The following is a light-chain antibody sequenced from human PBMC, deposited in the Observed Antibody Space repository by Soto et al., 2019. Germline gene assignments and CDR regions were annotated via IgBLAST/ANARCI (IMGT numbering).Light chain of an antibody. CDR3: QQYGNSPQT. CDR1: QSVSSY. V-gene: IGKV3-11*01. Sequence: EIVLTQSPATLPLSPGERATLSCRASQSVSSYLAWYQQKPGQAPRLLIYDASNRATGIPARFSGSGSGTDFTLTISRLEPEDFAVYYCQQYGNSPQTFGQGTKVDI. J-gene: IGKJ1*01. CDR2: DAS.